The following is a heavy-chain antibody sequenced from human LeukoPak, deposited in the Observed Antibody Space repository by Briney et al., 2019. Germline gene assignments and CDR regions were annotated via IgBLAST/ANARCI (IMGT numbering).Heavy chain of an antibody. J-gene: IGHJ4*02. CDR3: ARGYSGSYYFADY. V-gene: IGHV3-21*05. Sequence: GGSLRRSCTASGFTFSTYSMNWVRQAPGRGLEWVSYISGSSSSSDGGAIQYADSVKGRFTISRDNAKNSLYLQMNSLRAEDTAVYYCARGYSGSYYFADYWGQGTLVTVSS. CDR1: GFTFSTYS. CDR2: ISGSSSSSDGGAI. D-gene: IGHD1-26*01.